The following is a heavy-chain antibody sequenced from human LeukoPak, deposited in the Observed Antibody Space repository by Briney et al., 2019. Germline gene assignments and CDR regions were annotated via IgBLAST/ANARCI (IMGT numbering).Heavy chain of an antibody. CDR1: GGSMTTYS. Sequence: SETLSLTCAVYGGSMTTYSWSWIRQPPGKGLEWIGQIKESGDTNYNPSLTSRVTISLDTSKNQLSLKLTSVTAADTAVYYCARARVVPTIWGQGTLPTVSS. V-gene: IGHV4-34*01. D-gene: IGHD5-12*01. CDR3: ARARVVPTI. CDR2: IKESGDT. J-gene: IGHJ4*02.